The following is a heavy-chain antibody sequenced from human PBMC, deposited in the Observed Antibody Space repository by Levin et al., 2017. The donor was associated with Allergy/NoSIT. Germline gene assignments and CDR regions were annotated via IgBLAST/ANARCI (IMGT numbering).Heavy chain of an antibody. Sequence: GGSLRLSCAASGFTFSNAWMSWVRQAPGKGLEWVGRIKSKTDGGTRDYAAPVKGKFTISRDDSKNTLYLQMNSLKTEDTAVYYCTKDRGYYDSRAYVRYYYYGMDVWGQGTTVTVSS. CDR3: TKDRGYYDSRAYVRYYYYGMDV. V-gene: IGHV3-15*01. CDR2: IKSKTDGGTR. CDR1: GFTFSNAW. D-gene: IGHD3-22*01. J-gene: IGHJ6*02.